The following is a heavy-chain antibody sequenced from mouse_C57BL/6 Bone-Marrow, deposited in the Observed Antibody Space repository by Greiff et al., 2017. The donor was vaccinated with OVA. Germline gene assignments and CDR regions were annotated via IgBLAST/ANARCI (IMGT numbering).Heavy chain of an antibody. V-gene: IGHV1-52*01. Sequence: VQLQQPGAELVRPGSSVKLSCKASGYTFTSYWMHWVKQRPIQGLEWIGNIDPSDSETHYNQKFKDKATLTVDKSSSTAYMQLSSLTSEDSAVYYCARDYYGNSWYFDVGGTGTPSPFS. J-gene: IGHJ1*03. CDR1: GYTFTSYW. D-gene: IGHD2-1*01. CDR3: ARDYYGNSWYFDV. CDR2: IDPSDSET.